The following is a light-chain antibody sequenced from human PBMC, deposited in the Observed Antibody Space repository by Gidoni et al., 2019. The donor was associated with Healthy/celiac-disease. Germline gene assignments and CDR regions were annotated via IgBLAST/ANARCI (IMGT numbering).Light chain of an antibody. CDR3: QQYNSYSS. CDR2: KAS. Sequence: DIQMTQSPSTLSASVGYRVIITCRASQSISDWLAWYQQKPGKAPKLLIYKASSLESGVPSRFSGSGSGTEFTLTISSLQPDDFATYYCQQYNSYSSFGPGTKVDIK. CDR1: QSISDW. J-gene: IGKJ3*01. V-gene: IGKV1-5*03.